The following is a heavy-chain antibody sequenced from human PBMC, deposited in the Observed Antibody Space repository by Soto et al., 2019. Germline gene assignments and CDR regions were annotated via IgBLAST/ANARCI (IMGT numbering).Heavy chain of an antibody. V-gene: IGHV3-66*01. Sequence: PGGSLRLSCAASGFTVSTNYMSWVRQAPGKGLEWVSVIYNDGRTYYSDSVKGRFTISRDNSKNTLYLQMNSLRAEDTAVYYCARDGIGSYYGHFDYWGQGALVTVSS. CDR3: ARDGIGSYYGHFDY. J-gene: IGHJ4*02. CDR2: IYNDGRT. D-gene: IGHD1-26*01. CDR1: GFTVSTNY.